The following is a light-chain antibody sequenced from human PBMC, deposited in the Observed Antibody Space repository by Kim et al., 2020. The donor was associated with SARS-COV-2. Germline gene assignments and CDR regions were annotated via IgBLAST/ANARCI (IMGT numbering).Light chain of an antibody. CDR2: DVS. CDR3: LQHYDYSWT. Sequence: ASVGDRVTITCRASQDIRSSLGWYQQKPGKAPKRLIYDVSSLQSGVPSRFSGSGSGTEFTLTIKSLQPEDFATYYCLQHYDYSWTFGQGTKVDIK. V-gene: IGKV1-17*01. J-gene: IGKJ1*01. CDR1: QDIRSS.